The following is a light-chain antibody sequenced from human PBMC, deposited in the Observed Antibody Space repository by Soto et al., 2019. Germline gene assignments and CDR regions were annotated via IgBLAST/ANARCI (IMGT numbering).Light chain of an antibody. V-gene: IGKV3-11*01. CDR3: QQRSNWPWT. Sequence: EFVLTQSPGTLSLSPGDRATLSCRASQSVSSYLAWYQQKPGQAPRLLIYDASNRATGIPARFSGSGSGTDFTLTISSLEPEDFAVYYCQQRSNWPWTFGQGTKVDI. CDR1: QSVSSY. J-gene: IGKJ1*01. CDR2: DAS.